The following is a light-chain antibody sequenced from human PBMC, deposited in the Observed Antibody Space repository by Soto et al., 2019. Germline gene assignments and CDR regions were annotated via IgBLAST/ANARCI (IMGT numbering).Light chain of an antibody. Sequence: EIVLTQSPGTLSLSPGESAALSCRASQSISNNFLAWYQRKPGQAPRLLIYGASYRATDIPYRFSGSGSGTDFTLTITRLEPDDFAVYYCQQYGGSPPTF. CDR1: QSISNNF. V-gene: IGKV3-20*01. CDR2: GAS. CDR3: QQYGGSPPT. J-gene: IGKJ1*01.